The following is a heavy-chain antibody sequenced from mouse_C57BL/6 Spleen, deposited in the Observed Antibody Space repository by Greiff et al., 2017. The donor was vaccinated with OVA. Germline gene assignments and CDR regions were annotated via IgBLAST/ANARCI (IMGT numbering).Heavy chain of an antibody. D-gene: IGHD1-1*01. V-gene: IGHV1-52*01. CDR3: ARRGSYYDGSSYEYFDV. CDR2: IDPSASET. Sequence: QVQLQQPGAELVRPGSSVKLSCKASGYTFTSYWMHWVKQRPIQGLEWIGNIDPSASETNYNQKFKDKATLTVDKSSSTAYMQLSSLTSEDSAVYYCARRGSYYDGSSYEYFDVWGTGTTVTVSS. J-gene: IGHJ1*03. CDR1: GYTFTSYW.